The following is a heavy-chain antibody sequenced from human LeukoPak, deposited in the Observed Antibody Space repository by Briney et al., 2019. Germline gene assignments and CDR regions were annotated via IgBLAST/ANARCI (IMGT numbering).Heavy chain of an antibody. J-gene: IGHJ4*02. CDR3: ARDRGWYVFDY. CDR2: MSSTSSTK. V-gene: IGHV3-11*04. D-gene: IGHD6-19*01. Sequence: GGSLRLSCAASGFIFSDYYMSWIRQTPGKGLEWVSYMSSTSSTKYYADSVKGRFTISRDNAKNSLYLQMNSLRAEDTAVYYCARDRGWYVFDYWGQGTLVTVSS. CDR1: GFIFSDYY.